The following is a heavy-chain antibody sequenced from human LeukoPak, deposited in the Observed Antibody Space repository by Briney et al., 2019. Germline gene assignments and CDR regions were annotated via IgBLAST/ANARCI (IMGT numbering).Heavy chain of an antibody. Sequence: GGSLRLSCAASGFTFSNSWMSWVRQAPGKGLEWVANIKKDGSEKYYVDSVKGRFTISRDNAKNSLYLQMNSLRVENTAVYYCEGSAGYWGQGTLVSVSS. J-gene: IGHJ4*02. CDR2: IKKDGSEK. V-gene: IGHV3-7*01. CDR1: GFTFSNSW. CDR3: EGSAGY. D-gene: IGHD6-19*01.